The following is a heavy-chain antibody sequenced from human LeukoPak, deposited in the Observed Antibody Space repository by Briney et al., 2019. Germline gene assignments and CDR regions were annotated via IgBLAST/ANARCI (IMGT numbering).Heavy chain of an antibody. CDR1: GGSISSYY. V-gene: IGHV4-59*01. CDR2: IYYSGST. CDR3: ARDFMQAFDI. Sequence: PSESLSLTCTDSGGSISSYYWSWIRQPPGKGLEWIGYIYYSGSTNYNPSLKSRVTISVDTSKNQFSLKLSSVTAADTAVYYCARDFMQAFDIWGQATMVTVSS. J-gene: IGHJ3*02.